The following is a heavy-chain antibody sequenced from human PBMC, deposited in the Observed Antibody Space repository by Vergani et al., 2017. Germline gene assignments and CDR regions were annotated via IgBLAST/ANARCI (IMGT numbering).Heavy chain of an antibody. CDR2: IIPIFGTA. CDR1: GGTFSSYA. CDR3: ARRGPADCSGGSCDYYDGMDV. D-gene: IGHD2-15*01. J-gene: IGHJ6*02. Sequence: QVQLVQSGAEVKKPGSSVKVSCKASGGTFSSYAISWVRQAPGQGLEWMGGIIPIFGTANYAQKFQGRVTITADESTSTAYMELRSLRSEATAVYYCARRGPADCSGGSCDYYDGMDVWGQGTTVTVSS. V-gene: IGHV1-69*01.